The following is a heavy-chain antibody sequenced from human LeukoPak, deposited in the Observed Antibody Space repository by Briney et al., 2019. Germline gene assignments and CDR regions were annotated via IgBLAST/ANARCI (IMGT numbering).Heavy chain of an antibody. Sequence: GGSLRLSCVASGFMFGDYWMRWVRQAPGKGLEWVAVIWYDGSNKYYADSVKGRFTISRDNSKNTLDLQMNSLRAEDTAVYYCARDRMALFDCWGQGTLVTVSS. CDR3: ARDRMALFDC. J-gene: IGHJ4*02. CDR1: GFMFGDYW. V-gene: IGHV3-33*08. CDR2: IWYDGSNK. D-gene: IGHD2-8*01.